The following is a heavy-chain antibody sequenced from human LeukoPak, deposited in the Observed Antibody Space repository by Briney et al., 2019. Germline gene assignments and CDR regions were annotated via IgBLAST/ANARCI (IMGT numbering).Heavy chain of an antibody. Sequence: GGSLRLSCAASGFTFSSYAMSWVRQAPGKGLEWVSAISGSGGSTYSADSVKGRFTISRDNSKTTLYLQMNSLRAEDTALYYYAKDRRAGSYDYWGQGTLVTVSS. CDR2: ISGSGGST. J-gene: IGHJ4*02. D-gene: IGHD3-10*01. CDR1: GFTFSSYA. V-gene: IGHV3-23*01. CDR3: AKDRRAGSYDY.